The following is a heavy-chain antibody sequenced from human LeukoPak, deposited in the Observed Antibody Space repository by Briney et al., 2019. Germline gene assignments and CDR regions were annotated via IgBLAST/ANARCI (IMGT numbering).Heavy chain of an antibody. J-gene: IGHJ6*03. V-gene: IGHV1-69*06. CDR3: ARQSDSSSHTYDYYYYYMDV. CDR1: GGTFSSYA. D-gene: IGHD6-13*01. Sequence: SVKVSCKASGGTFSSYAISWVRQAPGQGLEWMGGIIPIFGTANYAQKFQGRVTITADKSTSTAYMELSSLRSEDTAVYYCARQSDSSSHTYDYYYYYMDVWGKGTTVTVSS. CDR2: IIPIFGTA.